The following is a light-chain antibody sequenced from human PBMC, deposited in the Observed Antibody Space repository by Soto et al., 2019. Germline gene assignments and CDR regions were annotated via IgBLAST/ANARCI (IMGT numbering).Light chain of an antibody. CDR1: QSVSSW. J-gene: IGKJ1*01. Sequence: DIQMTPSPSTRSASVGDGVSSACRASQSVSSWLAWYQQKPGKATKLLIFDAYSLESGVPSRFSGSGSGTEFTLTISSLQPDDFATYYCKQYNSYYWKFGQGTTVDIK. CDR3: KQYNSYYWK. V-gene: IGKV1-5*01. CDR2: DAY.